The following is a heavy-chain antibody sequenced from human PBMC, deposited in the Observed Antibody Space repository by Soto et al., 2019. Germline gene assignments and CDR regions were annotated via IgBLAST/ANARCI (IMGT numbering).Heavy chain of an antibody. CDR3: GKGDYYYYMDV. CDR1: GGSISSYY. Sequence: SETLSLTCTVSGGSISSYYWSWIRQPPGKGLEWIGNVYYSGSSNSNPSLKSRVTISVDTSKNQFSLKLSSVTAADTAVYYCGKGDYYYYMDVWGKGTTVTVSS. CDR2: VYYSGSS. J-gene: IGHJ6*03. V-gene: IGHV4-59*01.